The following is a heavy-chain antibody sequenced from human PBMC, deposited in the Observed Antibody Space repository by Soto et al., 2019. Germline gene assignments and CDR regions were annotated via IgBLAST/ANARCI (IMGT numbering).Heavy chain of an antibody. J-gene: IGHJ6*02. CDR3: AKDLGAARPGYYYYYGMDV. CDR1: GFTFSSYA. CDR2: ISGSGGST. Sequence: PVGSLRLSCAASGFTFSSYAMSWVRQAPGKGLEWVSAISGSGGSTYYADSVKGRFTISRDNSKNTLYLQMNSLRAEDTAVYYCAKDLGAARPGYYYYYGMDVWGQGTTVTVSS. D-gene: IGHD6-6*01. V-gene: IGHV3-23*01.